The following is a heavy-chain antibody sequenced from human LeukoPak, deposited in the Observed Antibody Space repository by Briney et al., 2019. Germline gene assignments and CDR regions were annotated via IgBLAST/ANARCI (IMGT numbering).Heavy chain of an antibody. V-gene: IGHV1-18*01. CDR2: ISAYNGNT. CDR1: GYTFTSFG. Sequence: ASVKVSCKASGYTFTSFGITWVRQAPGQGLEWMGWISAYNGNTNYAQNLQGRVTMTTDTSTGTAFMELSSLRSEDTAVYYCARRGHSSSSTYRWFDPWGQGTLVTASS. D-gene: IGHD6-6*01. CDR3: ARRGHSSSSTYRWFDP. J-gene: IGHJ5*02.